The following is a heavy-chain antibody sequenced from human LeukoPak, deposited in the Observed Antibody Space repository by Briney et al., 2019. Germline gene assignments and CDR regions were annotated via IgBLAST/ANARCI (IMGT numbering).Heavy chain of an antibody. D-gene: IGHD6-6*01. V-gene: IGHV3-53*04. CDR2: IYSGDSGVST. CDR1: RFSVSNTY. Sequence: GGSLRLSCAASRFSVSNTYMSWVRQAPGKGLEWVSVIYSGDSGVSTYYADSVKGRFTISRHNSKNTLYLQMSSLRAEDTAVYFCARSAARLRYYYAMDVWGQGTTVTVCS. J-gene: IGHJ6*02. CDR3: ARSAARLRYYYAMDV.